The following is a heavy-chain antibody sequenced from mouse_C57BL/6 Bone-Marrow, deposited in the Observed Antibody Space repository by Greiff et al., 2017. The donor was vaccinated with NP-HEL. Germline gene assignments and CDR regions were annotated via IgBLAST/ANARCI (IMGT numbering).Heavy chain of an antibody. J-gene: IGHJ1*03. CDR3: ARGCSSYRYWYFDV. Sequence: QVQLQQPGTELVKPGASVKLSCKASGYTFTSYWMHWVKQRPGQGLEWIGNINPSNGGTNYNEKFKSKATLTVDKSSSTAYMQLSSLTSEDSAVEYVARGCSSYRYWYFDVWGTGTTVTVSS. D-gene: IGHD1-1*01. CDR2: INPSNGGT. CDR1: GYTFTSYW. V-gene: IGHV1-53*01.